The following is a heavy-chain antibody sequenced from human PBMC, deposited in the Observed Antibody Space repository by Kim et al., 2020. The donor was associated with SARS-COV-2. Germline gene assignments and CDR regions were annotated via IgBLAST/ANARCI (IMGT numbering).Heavy chain of an antibody. CDR3: AREGYCSSTSCYTWFDP. D-gene: IGHD2-2*02. CDR2: INPNSGGT. Sequence: ASVKVSCKASGYTFTGYYMHWVRQAPGQGLEWMGWINPNSGGTNYAQKFQGRVTMTRDTSISTAYMELSRLRSDDTAVYYCAREGYCSSTSCYTWFDPWGQGTLVTVSS. V-gene: IGHV1-2*02. J-gene: IGHJ5*02. CDR1: GYTFTGYY.